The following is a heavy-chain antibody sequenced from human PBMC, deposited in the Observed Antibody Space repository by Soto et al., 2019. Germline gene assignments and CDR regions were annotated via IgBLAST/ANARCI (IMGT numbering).Heavy chain of an antibody. CDR1: GFTFSDHY. D-gene: IGHD5-18*01. J-gene: IGHJ6*02. V-gene: IGHV3-72*01. CDR3: ARETTTMDPIPYYYGMDV. Sequence: EVQLVESGGGLVQPGGSLRLSCAASGFTFSDHYMDWVRQAPGKGLEWVGRTRNKANSYTTEYAASVKGRFTISRDDSKNSLYLQMNSLKTEDTAVYYCARETTTMDPIPYYYGMDVWGQGTTVTVSS. CDR2: TRNKANSYTT.